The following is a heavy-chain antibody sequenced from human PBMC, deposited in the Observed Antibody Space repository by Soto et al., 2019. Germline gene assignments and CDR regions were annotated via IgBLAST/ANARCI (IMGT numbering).Heavy chain of an antibody. Sequence: GGSLRLSCAASGFTFSDHYMDWVRQAPGKGLEWVGRTRKKVNGYTTEYAASVKGRFTISRHDSENSLFLQMDSLRVEDTAVYYCATLAGYSYGYPFDYWGQGTLVTVSS. V-gene: IGHV3-72*01. CDR2: TRKKVNGYTT. D-gene: IGHD5-18*01. CDR1: GFTFSDHY. J-gene: IGHJ4*02. CDR3: ATLAGYSYGYPFDY.